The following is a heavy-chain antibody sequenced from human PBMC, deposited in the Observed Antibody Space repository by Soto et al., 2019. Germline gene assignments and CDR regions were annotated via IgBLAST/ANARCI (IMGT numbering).Heavy chain of an antibody. J-gene: IGHJ3*02. CDR1: GFTFSSYG. Sequence: PGGSLRLSCAASGFTFSSYGMHWVRQAPGKGLEWVAVISYDGSNKYYADSVKGRFTISRDNSKNTLYLQMNSLRAEDTAVYYCARGYGDYVYGDAFDIWGQGTMVTVSS. D-gene: IGHD4-17*01. CDR3: ARGYGDYVYGDAFDI. CDR2: ISYDGSNK. V-gene: IGHV3-30*03.